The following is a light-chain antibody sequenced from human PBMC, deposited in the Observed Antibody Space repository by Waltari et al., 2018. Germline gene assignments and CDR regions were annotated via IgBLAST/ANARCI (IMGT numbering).Light chain of an antibody. CDR3: NSYTGSSSWV. CDR2: DVY. J-gene: IGLJ3*02. V-gene: IGLV2-14*03. Sequence: QSALTQPASVSGSPGQSITISCTGTSSDIGFYNYVSWYQQHPGKAPQLIIYDVYERPSGVSNRFSGSKSGNTASLTISGLCPEDEADYYCNSYTGSSSWVFGGGTKLTVL. CDR1: SSDIGFYNY.